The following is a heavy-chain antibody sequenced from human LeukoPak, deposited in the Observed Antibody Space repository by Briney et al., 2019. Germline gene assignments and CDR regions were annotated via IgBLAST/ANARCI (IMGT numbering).Heavy chain of an antibody. CDR1: GFTFSSYG. J-gene: IGHJ4*02. D-gene: IGHD3-9*01. CDR2: IWYDGSNK. CDR3: ARDHDILTGYPRYYFDY. V-gene: IGHV3-33*01. Sequence: GGSLRLSCAASGFTFSSYGMHWVRQAPGKGLEWVAVIWYDGSNKYYADSVKGRFTISRDNSKNTLYLQMNSLRAEDTAVYYCARDHDILTGYPRYYFDYWGQGTLVTVSP.